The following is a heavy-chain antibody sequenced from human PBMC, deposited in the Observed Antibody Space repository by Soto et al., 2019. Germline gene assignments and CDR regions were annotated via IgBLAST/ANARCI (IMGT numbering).Heavy chain of an antibody. CDR1: GFTVSSNY. V-gene: IGHV3-66*01. D-gene: IGHD3-22*01. CDR3: AKDITYDSSAYDS. CDR2: FYSGGST. J-gene: IGHJ4*02. Sequence: PGGSLRLFCAASGFTVSSNYMSWVRQAPGKGLEWDLVFYSGGSTYYADSVKGRFTISRDISKNTLYLQMNSLRTEDTAVYYCAKDITYDSSAYDSWGQGTLVTVSS.